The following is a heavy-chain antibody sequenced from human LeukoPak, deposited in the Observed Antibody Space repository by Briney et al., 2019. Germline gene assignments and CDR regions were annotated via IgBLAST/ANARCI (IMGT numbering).Heavy chain of an antibody. D-gene: IGHD6-6*01. CDR1: GYTCTSYY. Sequence: GASVKVSCKASGYTCTSYYMHWVRQAPGQGLEWMGIINPSGGSTSYAQKFQGRVTMTRDMSTSTVYMELSSLRSEDTAVYYCARDGIAARANWYFDLWGRGTLVTVSS. CDR3: ARDGIAARANWYFDL. V-gene: IGHV1-46*01. J-gene: IGHJ2*01. CDR2: INPSGGST.